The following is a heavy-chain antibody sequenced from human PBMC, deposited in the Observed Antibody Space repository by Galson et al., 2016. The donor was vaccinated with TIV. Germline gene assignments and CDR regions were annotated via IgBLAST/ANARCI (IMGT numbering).Heavy chain of an antibody. CDR1: GITVSDNF. CDR2: IHDDGST. Sequence: SLRLSCAASGITVSDNFLTWVRQAPGKGLEWVSIIHDDGSTHYANPVKGRFTISRDNSKNTLYLHMNTLRPEDTAVYYCARERRHCGNECFLRYYFGMDVWGQGTTVTVSS. CDR3: ARERRHCGNECFLRYYFGMDV. V-gene: IGHV3-66*02. D-gene: IGHD1-26*01. J-gene: IGHJ6*02.